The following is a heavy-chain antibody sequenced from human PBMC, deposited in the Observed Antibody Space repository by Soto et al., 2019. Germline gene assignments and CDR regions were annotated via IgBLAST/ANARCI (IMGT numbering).Heavy chain of an antibody. D-gene: IGHD3-22*01. Sequence: ASVKVSCKASGYTFTSYGISWVRQAPGQGLEWMGWISAYNGNTNYAQKFQGKVTMTTDTSTSTAYMELRSLRSDDTAVYYRARQHYYDSSGYYTWNWGQGTQVTVSS. V-gene: IGHV1-18*01. CDR3: ARQHYYDSSGYYTWN. J-gene: IGHJ4*02. CDR2: ISAYNGNT. CDR1: GYTFTSYG.